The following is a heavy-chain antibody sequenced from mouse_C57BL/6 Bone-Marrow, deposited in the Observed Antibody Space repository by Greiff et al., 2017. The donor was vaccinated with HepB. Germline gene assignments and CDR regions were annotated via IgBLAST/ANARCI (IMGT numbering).Heavy chain of an antibody. CDR3: ARRDFYYGSSYWYFDV. V-gene: IGHV1-76*01. CDR2: IYPGSGNT. CDR1: GYTFTDYY. D-gene: IGHD1-1*01. J-gene: IGHJ1*03. Sequence: VQLVESGAELVRPGASVKLSCKASGYTFTDYYINWVKQRPGQGLEWIARIYPGSGNTYYNEKFKGQATLTAEKSSSTAYMQLSSLTSEDSAVYFCARRDFYYGSSYWYFDVWGTGTTVTVSS.